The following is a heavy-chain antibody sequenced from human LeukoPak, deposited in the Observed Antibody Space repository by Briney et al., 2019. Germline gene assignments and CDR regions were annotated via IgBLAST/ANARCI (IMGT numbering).Heavy chain of an antibody. CDR1: GFTFSDYY. D-gene: IGHD3-10*01. V-gene: IGHV3-11*06. J-gene: IGHJ6*02. CDR3: ARDRGAQRGYYGMDV. Sequence: GGSLRLSCAASGFTFSDYYMSWIRQAPGKGLGWVSYISSSSSYTNYADSVKGRFTISRDNAKNSLYLQMNSLRAEDTAVYYCARDRGAQRGYYGMDVWGQGTTVTVSS. CDR2: ISSSSSYT.